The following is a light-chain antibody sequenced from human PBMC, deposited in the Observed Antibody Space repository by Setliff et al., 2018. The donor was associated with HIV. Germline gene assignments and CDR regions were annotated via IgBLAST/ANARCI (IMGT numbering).Light chain of an antibody. CDR2: WAS. CDR3: QQFFSTPET. Sequence: DIVMTQSPDSLSMSVGERATINCKASQSVLYSSHNKNYLAWCQQKPGQSPKLLIYWASIRESGVPDRFSGSGSGTDFTLTISSLQAEDVAVYYCQQFFSTPETFGQGTKVDIK. V-gene: IGKV4-1*01. J-gene: IGKJ1*01. CDR1: QSVLYSSHNKNY.